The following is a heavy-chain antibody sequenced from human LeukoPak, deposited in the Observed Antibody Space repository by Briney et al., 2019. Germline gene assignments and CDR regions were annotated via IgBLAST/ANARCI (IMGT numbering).Heavy chain of an antibody. CDR1: GGSISIYY. D-gene: IGHD6-19*01. CDR2: IYYSVST. Sequence: SETLSLTCTLSGGSISIYYWSWIRQPPGKGVGWIGYIYYSVSTNYNPSLKSRVTISVDTSKNQFSLKLSSVTAADTAVYYCARRGAVAGENDYWGQGTLVTVSS. J-gene: IGHJ4*02. V-gene: IGHV4-59*08. CDR3: ARRGAVAGENDY.